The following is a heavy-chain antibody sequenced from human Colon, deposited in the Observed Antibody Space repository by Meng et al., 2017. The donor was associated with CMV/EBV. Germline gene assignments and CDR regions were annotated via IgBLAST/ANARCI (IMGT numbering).Heavy chain of an antibody. CDR3: ARDSNLSGLAY. Sequence: QGYLRGPGPVLVKPSEPLSLTCTVSGPPITSYYWSWIRQPAGKGLEWIGRVYISGNTNYNPSLKSRVTMSIDTSKNQRSLNIRSVTAADTAVYYCARDSNLSGLAYWGQGTLVTVSS. J-gene: IGHJ4*02. V-gene: IGHV4-4*07. CDR1: GPPITSYY. CDR2: VYISGNT. D-gene: IGHD3-10*01.